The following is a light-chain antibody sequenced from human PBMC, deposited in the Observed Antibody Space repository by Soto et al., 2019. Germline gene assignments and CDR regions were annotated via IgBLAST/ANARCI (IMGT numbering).Light chain of an antibody. V-gene: IGKV1-39*01. CDR1: QTISTY. J-gene: IGKJ2*01. Sequence: DIQMTQSPSSLSASVGDRVTITCRASQTISTYLNWYQQKPGKAPKLLIYAASTLQSGVPSRFSGSGSGTDFTLTINSLQPEDFATYYCQQSHVIPYTFGQGTKLEIK. CDR3: QQSHVIPYT. CDR2: AAS.